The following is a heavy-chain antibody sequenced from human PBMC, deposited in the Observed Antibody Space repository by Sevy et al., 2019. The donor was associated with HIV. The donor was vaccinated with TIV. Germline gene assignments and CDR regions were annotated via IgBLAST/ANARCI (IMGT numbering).Heavy chain of an antibody. CDR3: ARVPPAGAVAGTWYYYYFMDV. CDR2: ISAYNGNT. CDR1: GYTFTSYG. V-gene: IGHV1-18*01. D-gene: IGHD6-19*01. J-gene: IGHJ6*03. Sequence: ASVKVSCKASGYTFTSYGISWVRQAPGQGLEWMGWISAYNGNTNYAQKLQGRVTMTTDTSTSTAYMELRSLRSDDTAVYYCARVPPAGAVAGTWYYYYFMDVWGKGTTVTFSS.